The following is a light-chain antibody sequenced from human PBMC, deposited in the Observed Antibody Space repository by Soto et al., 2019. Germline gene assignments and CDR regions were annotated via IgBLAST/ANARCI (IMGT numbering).Light chain of an antibody. CDR3: QQYISYPYT. J-gene: IGKJ2*01. CDR1: QTTNTW. CDR2: DAS. Sequence: DIQMTQFPSTLSASVGDRGTITCRASQTTNTWLAWYQQKPGTAPKLLIYDASSLEGGVPSRFSASGSGTEFTLTINSLQPEDLATYYCQQYISYPYTFGQGTKVEIK. V-gene: IGKV1-5*01.